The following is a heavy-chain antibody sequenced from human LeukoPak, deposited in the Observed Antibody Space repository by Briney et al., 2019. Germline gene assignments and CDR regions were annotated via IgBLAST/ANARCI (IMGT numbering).Heavy chain of an antibody. CDR1: GGSISSSSYY. CDR2: IYYSGST. Sequence: PSETLSLTCTVSGGSISSSSYYRGWIRQPPGKGLEWIGSIYYSGSTYYNPSPKSRVTISVDTSKNQFSLKMSSVTAADTAVYYCARSYCSTTSCYGVGAFDIWGQGTMVTVSS. D-gene: IGHD2-2*01. J-gene: IGHJ3*02. CDR3: ARSYCSTTSCYGVGAFDI. V-gene: IGHV4-39*01.